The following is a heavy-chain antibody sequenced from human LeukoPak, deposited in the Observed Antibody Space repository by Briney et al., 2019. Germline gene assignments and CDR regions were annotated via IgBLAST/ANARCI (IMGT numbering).Heavy chain of an antibody. Sequence: PGGSLRLSCAASGFTFDDYAMHWVRQAPGKGLEWVSGISWNSGSIGYADSVKGRFTISRDNAENSLYLQMNSLRAEDTALYYCAKGGSGRAGFDYWGQGTLVTVSS. D-gene: IGHD3-10*01. CDR3: AKGGSGRAGFDY. J-gene: IGHJ4*02. CDR2: ISWNSGSI. V-gene: IGHV3-9*01. CDR1: GFTFDDYA.